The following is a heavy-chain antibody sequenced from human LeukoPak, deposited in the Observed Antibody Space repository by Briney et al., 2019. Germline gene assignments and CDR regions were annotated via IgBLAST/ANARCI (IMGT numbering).Heavy chain of an antibody. CDR1: GFTFSSYA. J-gene: IGHJ4*02. Sequence: GGSLRLSCAASGFTFSSYAMSWVRQAPGRGLEWVSAISGSGGSTYYADSVKGRFTISRDNSKNTLYLQMNSLRAEDTAVYYCAKDSISITMIVVGLNTFDYWGQGTLVTVSS. CDR3: AKDSISITMIVVGLNTFDY. V-gene: IGHV3-23*01. D-gene: IGHD3-22*01. CDR2: ISGSGGST.